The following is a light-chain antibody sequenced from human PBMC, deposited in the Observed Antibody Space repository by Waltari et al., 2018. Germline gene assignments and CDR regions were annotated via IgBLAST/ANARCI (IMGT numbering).Light chain of an antibody. Sequence: QSVVTQPPSASGTPGQRVTISCSGSHFNIGSNSLCWFQQLPGTAPKLLIYGNDHRPSGVPDRFSGSKSGTSASLAISGLQSEDEADYYCATWDGSQRVFGTGTKVTVL. CDR3: ATWDGSQRV. J-gene: IGLJ1*01. V-gene: IGLV1-44*01. CDR1: HFNIGSNS. CDR2: GND.